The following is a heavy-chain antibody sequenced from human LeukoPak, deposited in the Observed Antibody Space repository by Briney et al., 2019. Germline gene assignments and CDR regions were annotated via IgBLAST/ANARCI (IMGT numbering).Heavy chain of an antibody. CDR2: INHSGST. CDR1: GGSFSGYY. Sequence: SETLSLTCAVSGGSFSGYYWSWVRQPPGKGLEWIGEINHSGSTNYNPSLKSRVTISVDTSKNQFSLKLSSVTAADTAVYYCARGETTTALDYCGQGTLVTVSS. D-gene: IGHD4-17*01. V-gene: IGHV4-34*01. CDR3: ARGETTTALDY. J-gene: IGHJ4*02.